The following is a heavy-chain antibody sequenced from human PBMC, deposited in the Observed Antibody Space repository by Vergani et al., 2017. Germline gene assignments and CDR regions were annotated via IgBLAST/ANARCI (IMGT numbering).Heavy chain of an antibody. CDR3: AREXSYYYGSGSDDYNPYYYEGMDV. D-gene: IGHD3-10*01. J-gene: IGHJ6*02. CDR1: GGSINTGAYY. CDR2: VYTSGMT. V-gene: IGHV4-61*02. Sequence: QVQLQESGPRLVRPSQTLSLTCTVSGGSINTGAYYWSWIRQPAGKGLEWIGRVYTSGMTNDNPSLKSRVTILVDRSKSQLSLKLTSVTAGDTAVYFCAREXSYYYGSGSDDYNPYYYEGMDVWGPGTTVTVSS.